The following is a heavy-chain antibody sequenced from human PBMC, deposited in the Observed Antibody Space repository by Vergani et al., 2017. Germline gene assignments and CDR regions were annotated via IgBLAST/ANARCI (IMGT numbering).Heavy chain of an antibody. CDR2: IYNSGNG. CDR1: GDSIISRSYY. Sequence: QMQLQESGPGLVKASETLSLTCTFSGDSIISRSYYWGWIRQPPGKGLEWIGSIYNSGNGDSSSSLKSRVTISADTSKNQFSLRLTSVTAADTAVYFCARHSTVEWLVKLGWIDPWGQGILVTVSS. J-gene: IGHJ5*02. CDR3: ARHSTVEWLVKLGWIDP. V-gene: IGHV4-39*01. D-gene: IGHD6-19*01.